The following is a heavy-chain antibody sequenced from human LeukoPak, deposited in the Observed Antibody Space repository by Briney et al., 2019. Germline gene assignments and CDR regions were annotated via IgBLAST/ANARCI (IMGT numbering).Heavy chain of an antibody. J-gene: IGHJ4*02. CDR1: GFTFSNYA. V-gene: IGHV3-23*01. D-gene: IGHD5-18*01. CDR2: LSGSGGST. Sequence: GGSLRLSCAASGFTFSNYAMSWVRQAPGKGLEWVSALSGSGGSTYYADSVKGRFTISRDNSKNTLYLQMGSLRAEDMAVYYCAAPRGYSYGPQFDYWGQGTLVTVSS. CDR3: AAPRGYSYGPQFDY.